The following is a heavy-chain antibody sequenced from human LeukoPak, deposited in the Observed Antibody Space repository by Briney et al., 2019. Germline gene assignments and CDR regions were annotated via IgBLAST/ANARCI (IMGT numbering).Heavy chain of an antibody. J-gene: IGHJ4*02. V-gene: IGHV3-30-3*01. CDR3: ARAPVLRFLEWLIS. D-gene: IGHD3-3*01. Sequence: GGSLRLSCAASGLTVSSNYMSWVRQAPGKGLEWVAVISYDGSNKYYADSVKGRFTISRDNSKNTLYLQMNSLRAEDTAVYYCARAPVLRFLEWLISWGQGTLVTVSS. CDR1: GLTVSSNY. CDR2: ISYDGSNK.